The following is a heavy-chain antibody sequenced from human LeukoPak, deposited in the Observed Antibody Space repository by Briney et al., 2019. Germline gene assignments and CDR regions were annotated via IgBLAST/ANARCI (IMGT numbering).Heavy chain of an antibody. CDR2: INPNSGGT. CDR3: ARAKGPHYYYYYGMDV. Sequence: ASVKVSCKASGYTFTCYYMHWVRQAPGQGLEWMGWINPNSGGTNYAQKFQGRVTMTRDTSISTAYMELSRLRSDDTAVYYCARAKGPHYYYYYGMDVWGQGTTVTVSS. J-gene: IGHJ6*02. V-gene: IGHV1-2*02. CDR1: GYTFTCYY.